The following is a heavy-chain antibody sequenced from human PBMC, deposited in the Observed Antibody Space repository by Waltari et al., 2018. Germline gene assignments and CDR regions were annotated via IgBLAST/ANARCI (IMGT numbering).Heavy chain of an antibody. CDR3: AKLWFGELIDNWFDP. CDR2: ISGSGGST. Sequence: EVQLLESGGGLVQPGGSLRLSCCAPGFTFSRYSMSWVRQAPGKGLEWVSAISGSGGSTYYADSVKGRFTISRDNSKNTLYLQMNSLRAEDTAVYYCAKLWFGELIDNWFDPWGQGTLVTVSS. D-gene: IGHD3-10*01. J-gene: IGHJ5*02. V-gene: IGHV3-23*01. CDR1: GFTFSRYS.